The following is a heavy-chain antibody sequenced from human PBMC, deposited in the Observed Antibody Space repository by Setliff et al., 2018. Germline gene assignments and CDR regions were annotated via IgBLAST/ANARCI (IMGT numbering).Heavy chain of an antibody. V-gene: IGHV1-46*03. D-gene: IGHD2-2*01. CDR2: INPNGDRT. CDR3: ARSTSWFSTNY. J-gene: IGHJ4*02. CDR1: GFTFTTFY. Sequence: GASVKVSCKTSGFTFTTFYIHWVRQAPGQGLEWVMMINPNGDRTTYAQKFQGRVTMTRDTSTSTVYMELSSLRSEDTAVYYCARSTSWFSTNYWGQGTPVTV.